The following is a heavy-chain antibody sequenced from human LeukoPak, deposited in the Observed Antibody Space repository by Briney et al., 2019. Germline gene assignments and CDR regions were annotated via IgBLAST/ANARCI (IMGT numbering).Heavy chain of an antibody. CDR1: GISISGYS. CDR2: INHSGST. D-gene: IGHD6-13*01. Sequence: PGGSLRLSCAASGISISGYSLNWIRQAPGKGLEWIGEINHSGSTNYNPSLKSRVTISVDTSKNQFSLKLSSVTAADTAVYYCARHFRGIAASWGQGTLVTVSS. V-gene: IGHV4-34*01. CDR3: ARHFRGIAAS. J-gene: IGHJ5*02.